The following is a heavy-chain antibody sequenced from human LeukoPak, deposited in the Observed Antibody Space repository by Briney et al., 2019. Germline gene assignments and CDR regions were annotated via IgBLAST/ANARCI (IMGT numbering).Heavy chain of an antibody. D-gene: IGHD5-24*01. V-gene: IGHV4-59*01. J-gene: IGHJ4*02. Sequence: PSETLSLTCTVSGGSISSYYWSWIRQPPGKGLEWIGYIYYSGNTNYNPSLKSRVTISVDTSKNQFSLKLSSVTAADTAVYYCARGGRRDGYSMWTYWGQGTLVTVSS. CDR3: ARGGRRDGYSMWTY. CDR2: IYYSGNT. CDR1: GGSISSYY.